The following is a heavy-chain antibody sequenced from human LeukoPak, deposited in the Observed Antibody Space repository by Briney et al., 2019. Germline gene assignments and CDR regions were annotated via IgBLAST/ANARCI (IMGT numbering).Heavy chain of an antibody. CDR1: GYTFTGYY. CDR2: INHNSGGT. D-gene: IGHD4-17*01. J-gene: IGHJ6*03. V-gene: IGHV1-2*02. CDR3: ARGTDYGDYGGTWFYYYYMDV. Sequence: ASVKVSCKASGYTFTGYYMHWVRQAPGQGLEWMAWINHNSGGTKCAEKFQGRVTVTRDTSTSTAYMELSRLRSDDTAVYYCARGTDYGDYGGTWFYYYYMDVWGEGTTVTVSS.